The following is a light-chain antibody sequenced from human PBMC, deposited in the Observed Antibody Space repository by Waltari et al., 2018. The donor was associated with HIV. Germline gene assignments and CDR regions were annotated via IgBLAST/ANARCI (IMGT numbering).Light chain of an antibody. CDR3: AAWDDSLSAVV. J-gene: IGLJ2*01. Sequence: SVLAQPPSVSGTPGQGVTISCSGSNSNIGSNHVYWYRQLPGSAPPLLLYNNNHRPAGVPGRFSGSKSGTSASLAISGLRSEDEADYYCAAWDDSLSAVVFGGGTKLTVL. CDR2: NNN. V-gene: IGLV1-47*01. CDR1: NSNIGSNH.